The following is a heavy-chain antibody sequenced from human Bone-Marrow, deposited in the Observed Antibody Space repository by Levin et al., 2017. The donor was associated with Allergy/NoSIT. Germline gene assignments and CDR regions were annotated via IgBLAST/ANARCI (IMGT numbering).Heavy chain of an antibody. CDR1: GFTFSSYT. CDR2: ISGSGGGT. Sequence: GESLKISCAASGFTFSSYTMSWVRQAPGKGLEWVSGISGSGGGTYYADSVKGRFPISRDNSKNTLYLQMNSLRAEDTAVYYCAKGIRGDFYYYYMDVWGKGTTVTVSS. J-gene: IGHJ6*03. CDR3: AKGIRGDFYYYYMDV. D-gene: IGHD2-15*01. V-gene: IGHV3-23*01.